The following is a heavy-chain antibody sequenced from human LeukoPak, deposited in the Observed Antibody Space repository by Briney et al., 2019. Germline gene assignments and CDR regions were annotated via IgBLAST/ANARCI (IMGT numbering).Heavy chain of an antibody. CDR3: AREVVVGDNWLDP. CDR1: GYTFSSYA. Sequence: GASVNVSCKASGYTFSSYAMNWVRQAPGQGLEWMGWINTNTGNPTYAQGFTGRFVISLDTSVSTAYLQISSLRAEDTAVYYCAREVVVGDNWLDPWGQGTLVTVSS. D-gene: IGHD2-2*01. J-gene: IGHJ5*02. V-gene: IGHV7-4-1*02. CDR2: INTNTGNP.